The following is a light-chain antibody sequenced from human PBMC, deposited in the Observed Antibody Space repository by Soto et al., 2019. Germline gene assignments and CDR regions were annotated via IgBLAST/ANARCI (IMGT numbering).Light chain of an antibody. CDR2: DVS. Sequence: DVVMTQTPLSLSVTPGQPASISCKSTQSLLLGDGKTYLYWYLQKPGQPPQLLIYDVSNRFSGVTDRVSGSGSGTDLTLKISRVEAEDVGLYYCMQSIQLPITFGQGTRLEIK. J-gene: IGKJ5*01. CDR3: MQSIQLPIT. V-gene: IGKV2D-29*01. CDR1: QSLLLGDGKTY.